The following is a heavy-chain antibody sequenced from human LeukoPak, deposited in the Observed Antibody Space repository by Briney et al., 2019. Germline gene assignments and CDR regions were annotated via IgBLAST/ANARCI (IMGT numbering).Heavy chain of an antibody. D-gene: IGHD3-22*01. CDR2: ISYDGSNK. CDR3: AKGEYYYDSSGYYLFDY. J-gene: IGHJ4*02. Sequence: GGSLRLSCAASGFTFSSYGMHWVRQAPGKGLEWVAVISYDGSNKYYADSVKGRFTISRDNSKNTLYLQKNSLRAEDTAVYYCAKGEYYYDSSGYYLFDYWGQGTLVTVSS. CDR1: GFTFSSYG. V-gene: IGHV3-30*18.